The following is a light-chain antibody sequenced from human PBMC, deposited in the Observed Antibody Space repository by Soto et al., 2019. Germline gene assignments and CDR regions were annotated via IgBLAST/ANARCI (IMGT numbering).Light chain of an antibody. CDR2: DVS. Sequence: QSALTQPASVSGSPGQSITISCTGTSSDVGGYNYVSWYQQHPGKAPKLMIYDVSNRPSGVSNRFSGSKSGNTASPTISGLQAEDEADYYCSSYTSSSTQVVFGGGTKVTVL. CDR1: SSDVGGYNY. V-gene: IGLV2-14*01. CDR3: SSYTSSSTQVV. J-gene: IGLJ2*01.